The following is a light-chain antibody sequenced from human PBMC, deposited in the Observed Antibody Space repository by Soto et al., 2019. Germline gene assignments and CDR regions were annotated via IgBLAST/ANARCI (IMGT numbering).Light chain of an antibody. CDR2: RND. J-gene: IGLJ2*01. CDR3: AAWVDSLKSRE. Sequence: QAVVTQPPSASGTPGQRVTISCSGSSSNIGSYTVNWYQQLPGTAPKLLIYRNDQRPSGVPDRFSGSKSGTSASLAISRLQSEDEADYYCAAWVDSLKSREFGGGTKLTVL. V-gene: IGLV1-44*01. CDR1: SSNIGSYT.